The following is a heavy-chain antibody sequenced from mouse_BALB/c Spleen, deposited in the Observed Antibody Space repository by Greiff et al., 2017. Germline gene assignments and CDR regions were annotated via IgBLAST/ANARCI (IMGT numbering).Heavy chain of an antibody. Sequence: VQLQQSGPSLVKPSQTLSLTCSVTGDSITSGYWNWIRKFPGNKLEYMGYISYSGSTYYNPSLKSRISITRDTSKNQYYLQLNSVTTEDTATYYCARYYYGSSPAWFAYWGQGTLVTVSA. V-gene: IGHV3-8*02. CDR2: ISYSGST. CDR1: GDSITSGY. J-gene: IGHJ3*01. D-gene: IGHD1-1*01. CDR3: ARYYYGSSPAWFAY.